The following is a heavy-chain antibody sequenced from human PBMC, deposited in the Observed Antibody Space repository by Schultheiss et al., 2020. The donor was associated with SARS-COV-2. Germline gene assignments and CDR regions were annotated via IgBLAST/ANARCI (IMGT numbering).Heavy chain of an antibody. CDR3: AREGTRYYYYGMDV. D-gene: IGHD1-7*01. CDR2: IYYSGST. V-gene: IGHV4-59*01. J-gene: IGHJ6*02. CDR1: GGSISSYY. Sequence: SETLSLTCTVSGGSISSYYWSWIRQPPGKGLEWIGYIYYSGSTNYNPSLKSRVTISVDTSKNQFSLKLSSVTAADTAAYYCAREGTRYYYYGMDVWGQGTTVTVSS.